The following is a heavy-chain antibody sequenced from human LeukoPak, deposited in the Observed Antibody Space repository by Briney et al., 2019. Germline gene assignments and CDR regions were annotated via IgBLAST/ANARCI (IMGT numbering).Heavy chain of an antibody. V-gene: IGHV4-59*01. J-gene: IGHJ4*02. CDR1: GGSISSYY. CDR3: ARQYSGYEDFDY. CDR2: IYYSGST. D-gene: IGHD5-12*01. Sequence: PSETLSLTCTVSGGSISSYYWSWIRQPPGKGLEWIGYIYYSGSTNYNPSLKSRVTISVGTSKNQFSLKLSSVTAADTAVYYCARQYSGYEDFDYWGQGTLVTVSS.